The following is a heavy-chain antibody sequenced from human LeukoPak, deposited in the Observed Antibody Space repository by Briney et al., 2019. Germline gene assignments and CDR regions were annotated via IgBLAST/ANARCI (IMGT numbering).Heavy chain of an antibody. CDR2: IYYSGST. D-gene: IGHD3-3*01. J-gene: IGHJ4*02. CDR3: ARVGRLLSGYYYFDY. CDR1: GGSISSSGYY. V-gene: IGHV4-39*07. Sequence: SETLSLTCTVSGGSISSSGYYWGWLRQPPGKGLEWIGSIYYSGSTYYSPSLKSRVTISVDTSKNQFSLKLSSVTAADTAVYYCARVGRLLSGYYYFDYWGQGTLVTVSS.